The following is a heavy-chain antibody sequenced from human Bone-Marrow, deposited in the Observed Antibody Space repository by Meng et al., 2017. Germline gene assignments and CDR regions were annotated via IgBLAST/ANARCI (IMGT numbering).Heavy chain of an antibody. J-gene: IGHJ4*02. CDR1: GYNFPDYY. V-gene: IGHV1-2*06. CDR3: ARDEDISAAGKLFGDY. D-gene: IGHD6-25*01. CDR2: INPKNGDT. Sequence: QGQLVTSGAEVKKPGASVKVSCKPSGYNFPDYYIHWVRRAPGQGLEWMGRINPKNGDTHYAQKFQARVTMTGDTSISTAYMELSGLRSDDTAMYYCARDEDISAAGKLFGDYWGQGTLVTVSS.